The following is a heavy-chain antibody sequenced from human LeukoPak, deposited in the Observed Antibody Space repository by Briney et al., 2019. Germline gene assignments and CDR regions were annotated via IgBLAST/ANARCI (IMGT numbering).Heavy chain of an antibody. V-gene: IGHV1-69*04. Sequence: ASVKVSCKASGGTFSSYAISWVRQAPGQGLEWMGRIIPILGIANYAQKFQGRVTITADKSTSTAYMELSSLRSGDTAVYYCARDGPGYYDSSGYYSRNYYYGMDVWGQGTTVTVSS. CDR1: GGTFSSYA. CDR3: ARDGPGYYDSSGYYSRNYYYGMDV. J-gene: IGHJ6*02. CDR2: IIPILGIA. D-gene: IGHD3-22*01.